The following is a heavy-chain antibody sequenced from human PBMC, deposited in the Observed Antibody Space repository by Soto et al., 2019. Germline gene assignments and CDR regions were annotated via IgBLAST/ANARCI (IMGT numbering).Heavy chain of an antibody. Sequence: GGYLRLSCAASGFTFSNYAMSLVRHALGKGLEWVSTISGRGGNTYYADSVKGRFTISRDNSRNTLYLQMDSLRVEDSAVYSCAKVGCSGGTCYLYYFHYWGQGALGT. CDR1: GFTFSNYA. CDR3: AKVGCSGGTCYLYYFHY. D-gene: IGHD2-15*01. J-gene: IGHJ4*02. CDR2: ISGRGGNT. V-gene: IGHV3-23*01.